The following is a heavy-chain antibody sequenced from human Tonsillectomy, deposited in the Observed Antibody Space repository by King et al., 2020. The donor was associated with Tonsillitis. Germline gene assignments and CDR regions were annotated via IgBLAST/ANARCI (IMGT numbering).Heavy chain of an antibody. CDR2: ISGYNGIT. D-gene: IGHD3-9*01. CDR1: GYTFSGYG. CDR3: ARSRETVLRYFDWLFDF. J-gene: IGHJ4*02. V-gene: IGHV1-18*04. Sequence: QLVQSGAEVKKPGASVKVSCKASGYTFSGYGFSWVRQAPGQGLEWMGWISGYNGITNYAQKFQGRVVVTTDTATTTAYMELRSLSSDDTAVYYCARSRETVLRYFDWLFDFWGQGTLVTVSS.